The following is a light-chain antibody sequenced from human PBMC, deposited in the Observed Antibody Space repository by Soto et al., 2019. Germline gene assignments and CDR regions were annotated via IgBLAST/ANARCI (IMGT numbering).Light chain of an antibody. V-gene: IGLV1-51*02. CDR2: ENN. CDR3: GTWDSSLSAVV. CDR1: SSKIGNNY. J-gene: IGLJ2*01. Sequence: QSVLTQPPSVSAAPGQKVTISCSGSSSKIGNNYVSWYQQLPGTAPKLLIYENNKRPSGIPDRFSGSKSGTSATLGITGLQTGDEADCYCGTWDSSLSAVVFGGGTKLTVL.